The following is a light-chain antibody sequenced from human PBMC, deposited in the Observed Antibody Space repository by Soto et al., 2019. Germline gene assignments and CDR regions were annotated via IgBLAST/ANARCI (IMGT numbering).Light chain of an antibody. CDR2: EVS. Sequence: QSALTQPPYASGSPGQSVTISCTGTSSDVGAYNYVSWYQRLPGKAPKLIIYEVSKRPSGVPDRFSGSKSGNTASLTVSGLQAEDEADYYCTSYAGTYSFFYVFGTGTKVTVL. J-gene: IGLJ1*01. CDR3: TSYAGTYSFFYV. CDR1: SSDVGAYNY. V-gene: IGLV2-8*01.